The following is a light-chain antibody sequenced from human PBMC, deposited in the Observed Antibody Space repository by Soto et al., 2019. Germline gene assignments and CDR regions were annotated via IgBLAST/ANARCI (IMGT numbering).Light chain of an antibody. CDR3: QQYYSAPLT. V-gene: IGKV4-1*01. CDR2: WAS. Sequence: DIVMTQSPDSLAVSLGERATINCRSSQSVLYSSNNENSLAWYQQKPGQPPKLLIYWASSRESGVPDRFGGSGSGTDFTLTISSLQAEDVAVYYCQQYYSAPLTFGGGTKVEIK. CDR1: QSVLYSSNNENS. J-gene: IGKJ4*01.